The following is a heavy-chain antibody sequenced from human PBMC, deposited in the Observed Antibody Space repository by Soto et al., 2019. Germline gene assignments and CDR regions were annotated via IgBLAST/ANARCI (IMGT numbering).Heavy chain of an antibody. CDR1: GASISGFY. J-gene: IGHJ5*02. D-gene: IGHD1-1*01. CDR3: VRDGTKTLRDWLDP. CDR2: IYATGTT. V-gene: IGHV4-4*07. Sequence: PSETLSLTCTVSGASISGFYWSWIRKSAGKGLEWIGRIYATGTTDYNPSLKSRVMMSVDTSKKQFSLKLRSVTAADTAVYYCVRDGTKTLRDWLDPWGPGISVTVYS.